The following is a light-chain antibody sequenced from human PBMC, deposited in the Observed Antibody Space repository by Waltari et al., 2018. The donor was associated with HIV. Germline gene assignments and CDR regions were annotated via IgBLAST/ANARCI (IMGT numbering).Light chain of an antibody. J-gene: IGKJ1*01. V-gene: IGKV4-1*01. Sequence: DIVMTQSPDSLAVSPGERATINCKSTPSDLYSSNNMKSLACYQQKPGQPPDLRIYWASSRASGVPDRFGGSGSGAVFTLSISSLQAEDVAVYICEQYYSAPRTFGQGPKVEI. CDR3: EQYYSAPRT. CDR1: PSDLYSSNNMKS. CDR2: WAS.